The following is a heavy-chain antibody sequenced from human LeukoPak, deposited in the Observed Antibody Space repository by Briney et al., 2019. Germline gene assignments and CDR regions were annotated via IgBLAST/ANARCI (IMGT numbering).Heavy chain of an antibody. CDR1: GYSFTSYW. V-gene: IGHV5-51*01. D-gene: IGHD3-10*01. J-gene: IGHJ4*02. Sequence: GESLKISCKGSGYSFTSYWVAWVRQMPGKGLEWMGIIYPGDSDIRYSPSFQGQVTISADKSISTAYLQWSSLKASDTAMYYCATYDYGSGRYMFDYWGQGTLVTVSS. CDR3: ATYDYGSGRYMFDY. CDR2: IYPGDSDI.